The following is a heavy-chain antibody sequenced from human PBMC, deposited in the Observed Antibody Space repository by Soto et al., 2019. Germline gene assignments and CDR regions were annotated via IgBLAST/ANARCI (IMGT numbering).Heavy chain of an antibody. CDR2: ISYDGSNK. Sequence: QVQLVESGGGVVQPGRSLRLSCAASGLTFSSYGMHWVRQAPGKGLEWVAVISYDGSNKNYADSVKGRFTISRDNSKNTLYLQMNSLRAEDTAVYYCAKDPSKLRHNWNPYCDYWGQGTLVTVSS. D-gene: IGHD1-20*01. CDR1: GLTFSSYG. V-gene: IGHV3-30*18. CDR3: AKDPSKLRHNWNPYCDY. J-gene: IGHJ4*02.